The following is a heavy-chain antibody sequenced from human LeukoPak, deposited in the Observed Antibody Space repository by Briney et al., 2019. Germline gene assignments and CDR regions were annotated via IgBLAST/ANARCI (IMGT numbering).Heavy chain of an antibody. CDR3: ARTNYGGNYYYYYYMDV. CDR2: IYTSGST. V-gene: IGHV4-4*09. CDR1: GGSISSYY. D-gene: IGHD4-23*01. J-gene: IGHJ6*03. Sequence: SETLSLTCTVSGGSISSYYWSWIRQPPGKGLEWIGYIYTSGSTNYNPSLKSRVTISVDASKNQFSLKLSSVTAADTAVYYCARTNYGGNYYYYYYMDVWGKGTTVTVSS.